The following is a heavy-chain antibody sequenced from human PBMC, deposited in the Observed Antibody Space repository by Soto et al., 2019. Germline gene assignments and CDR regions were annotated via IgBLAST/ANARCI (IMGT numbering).Heavy chain of an antibody. CDR1: GYTFTSYY. J-gene: IGHJ4*02. V-gene: IGHV5-51*01. Sequence: VASVKVSCKASGYTFTSYYMHWVRQRPGEGLEWMGIIYPSDSDTRYSPSFQGHVMFSVDKSLETAYLEWSSLKTSDTAVYFCARRAGVMVPFDYWGQGTQVTVSS. CDR2: IYPSDSDT. CDR3: ARRAGVMVPFDY. D-gene: IGHD3-16*01.